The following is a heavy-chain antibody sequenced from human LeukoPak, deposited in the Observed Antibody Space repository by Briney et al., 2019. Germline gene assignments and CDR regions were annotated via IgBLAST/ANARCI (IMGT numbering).Heavy chain of an antibody. D-gene: IGHD3-10*01. CDR2: ISHIGSA. Sequence: SETLSLTCGVSGYSITSGHYWGWIRQSPVKGLEWIGSISHIGSAYFNPSLKSRVDIFLEMSKNQFTMELTSVTAADTAMYYCARLSNYDSGSYYTGGFYYMDVWGKGTTVTVSS. CDR1: GYSITSGHY. CDR3: ARLSNYDSGSYYTGGFYYMDV. J-gene: IGHJ6*03. V-gene: IGHV4-38-2*01.